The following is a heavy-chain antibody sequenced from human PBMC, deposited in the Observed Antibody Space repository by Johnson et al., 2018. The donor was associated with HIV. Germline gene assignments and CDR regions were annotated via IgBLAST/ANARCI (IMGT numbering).Heavy chain of an antibody. Sequence: QVQLVESGGGVVQPGRSLRLSCAASDFTFTNNAIHWVRQAPGKGLEWVAVISYDGSNKYYADSVKGRFTISRDNSKNTLYLQMNSLRAEDTAGYYCAKEGRYVEGAFDIWGQGTMVTVSS. CDR3: AKEGRYVEGAFDI. CDR2: ISYDGSNK. D-gene: IGHD5-12*01. CDR1: DFTFTNNA. J-gene: IGHJ3*02. V-gene: IGHV3-30*04.